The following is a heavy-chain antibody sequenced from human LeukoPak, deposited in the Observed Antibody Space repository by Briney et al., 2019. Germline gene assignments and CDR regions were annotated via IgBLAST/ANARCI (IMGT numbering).Heavy chain of an antibody. D-gene: IGHD4-23*01. Sequence: GGSLRLSCAASGFTFSSYAMSWVRQAPGKGLEWVSAISGSGGSTYYADSVKSRFTISRDNSKNTLYLQMNSLRAEDTAVYYCAKPPFARGNVWFDPWGQGTLVTVSS. CDR3: AKPPFARGNVWFDP. CDR1: GFTFSSYA. J-gene: IGHJ5*02. V-gene: IGHV3-23*01. CDR2: ISGSGGST.